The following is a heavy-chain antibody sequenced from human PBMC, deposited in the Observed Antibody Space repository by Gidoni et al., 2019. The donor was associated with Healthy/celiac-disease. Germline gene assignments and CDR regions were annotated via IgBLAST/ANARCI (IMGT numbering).Heavy chain of an antibody. V-gene: IGHV3-23*01. CDR2: ISGSGGST. CDR3: AKDERTVVVVPAADYYYYGMDV. J-gene: IGHJ6*02. D-gene: IGHD2-2*01. Sequence: EVQLLESGGGLVQPGGSLSLSCPASGFTFSRYAMTWVRQAPGKGLEWVAAISGSGGSTYYADSVKGRFTISRDNSKNTLYLQMNSLRAEDTAVYYCAKDERTVVVVPAADYYYYGMDVWGQGTTVTVSS. CDR1: GFTFSRYA.